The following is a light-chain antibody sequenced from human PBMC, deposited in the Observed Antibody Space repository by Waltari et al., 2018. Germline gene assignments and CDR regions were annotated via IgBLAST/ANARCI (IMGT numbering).Light chain of an antibody. CDR3: MQGIHFPYT. V-gene: IGKV2-29*02. CDR1: QSLLLSDGKTH. J-gene: IGKJ2*01. Sequence: EIVMTQTPLSLSVTPGQPASIHCESGQSLLLSDGKTHLFWHMQKTGQSPQLLMFEVSRRVSGVPDRFSGSGSGTTFTLKISRVEAEDVGVYYCMQGIHFPYTFGQGTKLEIK. CDR2: EVS.